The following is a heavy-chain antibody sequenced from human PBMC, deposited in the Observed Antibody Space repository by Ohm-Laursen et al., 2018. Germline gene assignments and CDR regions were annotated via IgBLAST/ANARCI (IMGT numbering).Heavy chain of an antibody. CDR2: ISGSGGST. V-gene: IGHV3-23*01. Sequence: GSLRLSCAASGFTFSSYAMSWVRQAPGKGLEWVSAISGSGGSTYYADSVKGRFTISRDNSKNTLYLQMNSLRAEDTAVYYCAKDQVVVVPAAIRGDFDYWGQGTLVTVSS. D-gene: IGHD2-2*02. CDR3: AKDQVVVVPAAIRGDFDY. J-gene: IGHJ4*02. CDR1: GFTFSSYA.